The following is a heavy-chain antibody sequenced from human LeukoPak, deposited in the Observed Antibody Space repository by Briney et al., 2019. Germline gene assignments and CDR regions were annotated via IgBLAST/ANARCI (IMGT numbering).Heavy chain of an antibody. V-gene: IGHV4-39*07. J-gene: IGHJ5*02. Sequence: SETLSLTCTVSGGSISSSSYYWGWIRQPPGKGLEWIGSIYYSGSTYYNPSLKSRVTISVDTSKNQFSLKLSSVTAADTAVYYCARGASFYVNLRGFDPWGQGTLVTVSS. CDR3: ARGASFYVNLRGFDP. CDR2: IYYSGST. D-gene: IGHD3-16*01. CDR1: GGSISSSSYY.